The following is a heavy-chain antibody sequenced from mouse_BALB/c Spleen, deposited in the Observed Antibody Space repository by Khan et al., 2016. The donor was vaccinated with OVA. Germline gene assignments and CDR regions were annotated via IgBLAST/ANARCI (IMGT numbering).Heavy chain of an antibody. CDR3: AREEALYYFDY. V-gene: IGHV1S132*01. CDR1: GYNFTSYW. D-gene: IGHD3-2*02. CDR2: IYPGTDNT. Sequence: QVRLQQSGAELVRPGASVKLSCKPSGYNFTSYWIHWVKKRSGPGLEWIARIYPGTDNTYYNENLKDKATLTADKSSSTAYMQLSSLNSEDSAVYFCAREEALYYFDYWGQGTTLSVSS. J-gene: IGHJ2*01.